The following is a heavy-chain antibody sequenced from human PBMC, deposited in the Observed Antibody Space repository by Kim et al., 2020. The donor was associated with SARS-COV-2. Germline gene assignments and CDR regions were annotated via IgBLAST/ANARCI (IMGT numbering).Heavy chain of an antibody. V-gene: IGHV1-18*01. Sequence: ASVKVSCKASGYTFTSYGISWVRQAPGQGLEWMGWISAYNGNTNYAQKLQGRVTMTTDTSTSTAYMELRSLRSDDTAVYYCARDGYSSSSYVGRREWGQGTLVTVSS. J-gene: IGHJ4*02. CDR1: GYTFTSYG. CDR2: ISAYNGNT. CDR3: ARDGYSSSSYVGRRE. D-gene: IGHD6-13*01.